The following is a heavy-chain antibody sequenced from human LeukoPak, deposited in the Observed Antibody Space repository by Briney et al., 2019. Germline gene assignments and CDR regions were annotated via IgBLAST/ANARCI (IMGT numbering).Heavy chain of an antibody. V-gene: IGHV3-23*01. Sequence: GRSVRLSCAASGFTFSSYAMSWVRQAPGKGLEWVSAISGSGGSTYYADSVKGRFTISRDNSKNTLYLQMNSLRAEDTAVYYCAKDRRFLEWLLADYWGQGTLVTVSS. CDR3: AKDRRFLEWLLADY. D-gene: IGHD3-3*01. CDR1: GFTFSSYA. J-gene: IGHJ4*02. CDR2: ISGSGGST.